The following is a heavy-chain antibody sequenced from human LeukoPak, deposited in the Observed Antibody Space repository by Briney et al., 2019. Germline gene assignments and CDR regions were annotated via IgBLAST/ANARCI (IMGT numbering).Heavy chain of an antibody. CDR3: ARVACSGASCADWFDP. D-gene: IGHD2-15*01. CDR1: GFTFSSYS. CDR2: ISSSSSTI. J-gene: IGHJ5*02. V-gene: IGHV3-48*04. Sequence: GGSLRLSCAASGFTFSSYSMNWVRQAPGKGLEWVSYISSSSSTIYYADSVKGRFTISRDNAKNTMYLQMNSLRADDTAVYYCARVACSGASCADWFDPWGQGTLVTVSS.